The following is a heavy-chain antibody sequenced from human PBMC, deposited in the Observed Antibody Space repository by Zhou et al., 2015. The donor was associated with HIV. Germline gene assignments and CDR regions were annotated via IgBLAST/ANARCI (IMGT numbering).Heavy chain of an antibody. V-gene: IGHV3-11*01. CDR3: ARALAGYSSGWGAFDI. CDR2: ISSSGSTI. D-gene: IGHD6-19*01. Sequence: QVQLVESGGGVVQPGRSLRLSCAASGFTFSDYYMSWIRQPPGKGLEWVSYISSSGSTIYYADSVKGRFTISRDNSKNTLYLQMNSLRAEDTAVYYCARALAGYSSGWGAFDIWGQGTMVTVSS. J-gene: IGHJ3*02. CDR1: GFTFSDYY.